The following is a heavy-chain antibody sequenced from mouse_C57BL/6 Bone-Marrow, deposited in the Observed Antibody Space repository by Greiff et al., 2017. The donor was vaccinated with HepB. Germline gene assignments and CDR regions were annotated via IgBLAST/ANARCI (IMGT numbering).Heavy chain of an antibody. J-gene: IGHJ2*01. Sequence: EVHLVESGEGLVKPGGSLKLSCAASGFTFSSYAMTWVRQTPEKRLEWVAYISSGGDYIYYADTVKGRFTISRDNARNTLYLQMSSLKSEDTAMYYCTRDLGRDYFDYWGQGTTLTVSS. CDR3: TRDLGRDYFDY. CDR1: GFTFSSYA. V-gene: IGHV5-9-1*02. D-gene: IGHD4-1*01. CDR2: ISSGGDYI.